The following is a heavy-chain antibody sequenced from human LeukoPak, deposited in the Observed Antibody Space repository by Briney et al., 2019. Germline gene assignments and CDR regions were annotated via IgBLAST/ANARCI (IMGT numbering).Heavy chain of an antibody. Sequence: ASVKVSCKASGYTFTSYGISWVRQAPGQGLEWMGWISAYNGNTNYAQKFQGRVTITADKSTSTAYMELSSLRSEDTAVYYCARDVGSHGLGYWGQGTLVTVSS. CDR2: ISAYNGNT. CDR1: GYTFTSYG. J-gene: IGHJ4*02. CDR3: ARDVGSHGLGY. D-gene: IGHD1-26*01. V-gene: IGHV1-18*01.